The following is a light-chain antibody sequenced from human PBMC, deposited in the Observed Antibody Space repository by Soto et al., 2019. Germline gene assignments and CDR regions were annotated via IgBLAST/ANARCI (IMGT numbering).Light chain of an antibody. CDR3: QQYGSSPP. V-gene: IGKV3-20*01. CDR2: GAS. Sequence: EIVLTQSPGTLSVSPGERATLSCRASQSVSSSYLAWYQQKPGQAPRLLIYGASSRATGIPDRFSGSGSGTDFTLTISRMEPEDFAVYYCQQYGSSPPFGPGTKVDIK. J-gene: IGKJ3*01. CDR1: QSVSSSY.